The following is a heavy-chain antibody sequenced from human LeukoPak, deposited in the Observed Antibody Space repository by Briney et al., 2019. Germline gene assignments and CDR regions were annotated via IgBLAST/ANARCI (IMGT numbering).Heavy chain of an antibody. J-gene: IGHJ4*02. CDR3: ARGGRSSTPGF. D-gene: IGHD2-15*01. CDR2: ISSSGDT. V-gene: IGHV4-4*07. CDR1: GGSISTYY. Sequence: SETLSLTCTVSGGSISTYYWTWVRQPAGKGLEWIGRISSSGDTNYNPSLRSRLTMSVDTSKSQFSLRLSSVTAADTAVYYCARGGRSSTPGFWGQGTLVTVSS.